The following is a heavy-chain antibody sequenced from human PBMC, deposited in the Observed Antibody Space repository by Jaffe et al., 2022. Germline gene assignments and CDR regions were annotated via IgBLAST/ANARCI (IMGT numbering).Heavy chain of an antibody. Sequence: QVQLVQSGAEVKKPGSSVKVSCKASGGTFSSYTISWVRQAPGQGLEWMGRIIPILGIANYAQKFQGRVTITADKSTSTAYMELSSLRSEDTAVYYCARANYYDSSGAKYFQHWGQGTLVTVSS. J-gene: IGHJ1*01. CDR2: IIPILGIA. D-gene: IGHD3-22*01. CDR1: GGTFSSYT. V-gene: IGHV1-69*02. CDR3: ARANYYDSSGAKYFQH.